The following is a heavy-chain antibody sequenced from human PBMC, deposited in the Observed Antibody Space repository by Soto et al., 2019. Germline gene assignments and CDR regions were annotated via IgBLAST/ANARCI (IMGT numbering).Heavy chain of an antibody. D-gene: IGHD3-22*01. V-gene: IGHV3-23*01. CDR3: ANWPDYYDSSGYYYVCY. CDR1: GFTFSSYA. J-gene: IGHJ4*02. CDR2: ISGSGGST. Sequence: GGSLRLSCAASGFTFSSYAMSWVRQAPGKGLEWVSAISGSGGSTYYADSVKGRFTVSRDNSKNTLYLQMNSLRAEDTAVYYCANWPDYYDSSGYYYVCYWGQGTLVTVSS.